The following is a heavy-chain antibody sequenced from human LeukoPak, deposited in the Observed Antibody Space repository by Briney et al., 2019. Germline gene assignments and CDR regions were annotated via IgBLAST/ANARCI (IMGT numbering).Heavy chain of an antibody. J-gene: IGHJ4*02. CDR2: IYYSGST. V-gene: IGHV4-61*08. CDR1: GGSISSGGYY. Sequence: SETLSLTCTVSGGSISSGGYYWSWIRQPPGKGLEWIGYIYYSGSTNYNPSLKSRVTISVDTSKNQFSLKLSSVTAADTAVYYCASGALRGWLPRYCSGGSCYALGYWGQGTLVTVSS. CDR3: ASGALRGWLPRYCSGGSCYALGY. D-gene: IGHD2-15*01.